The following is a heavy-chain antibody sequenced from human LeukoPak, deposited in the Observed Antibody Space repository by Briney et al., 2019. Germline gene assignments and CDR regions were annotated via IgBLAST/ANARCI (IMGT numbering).Heavy chain of an antibody. J-gene: IGHJ4*02. CDR2: INSDGINT. Sequence: GGSLRLSCAASGFTFSNYWMHWIRQAPGKGLVWVSRINSDGINTSYADSVKGRFTISRDNAKNSLYLQMNSLRAEDTAVYYCARVRSPRYFDYWGQGTLVTVSS. CDR1: GFTFSNYW. CDR3: ARVRSPRYFDY. V-gene: IGHV3-74*01.